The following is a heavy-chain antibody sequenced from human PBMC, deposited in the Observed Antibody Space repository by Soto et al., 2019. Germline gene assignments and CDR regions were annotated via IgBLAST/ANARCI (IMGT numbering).Heavy chain of an antibody. CDR2: INPNSGGT. CDR3: ARGYYDSSGYPPTW. D-gene: IGHD3-22*01. Sequence: ASVKVSCKASGYTFTGYYMHWVRQAPGQGLEWMGWINPNSGGTNYAQKFQGRVTMTRDTSISTAYMELSRLTSDDTAVHYCARGYYDSSGYPPTWWGQGTLVTVSS. J-gene: IGHJ4*02. CDR1: GYTFTGYY. V-gene: IGHV1-2*02.